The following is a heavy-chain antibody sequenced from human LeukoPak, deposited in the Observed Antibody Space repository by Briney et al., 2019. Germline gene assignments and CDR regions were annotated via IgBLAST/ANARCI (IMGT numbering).Heavy chain of an antibody. CDR3: ARGGGAVTGTIAPIDY. CDR2: ISSSSSYI. J-gene: IGHJ4*02. D-gene: IGHD1-7*01. Sequence: PGGSLRLSCAASGFTFSSYSMNWVRQAPGRGLEWVSSISSSSSYIYCADSVKGRFTISRDNAKNSLYLQMNSLRAEDTAVYYCARGGGAVTGTIAPIDYWGQGTLVTVSS. CDR1: GFTFSSYS. V-gene: IGHV3-21*01.